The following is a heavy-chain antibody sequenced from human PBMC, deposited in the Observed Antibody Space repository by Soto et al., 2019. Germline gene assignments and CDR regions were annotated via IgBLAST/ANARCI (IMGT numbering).Heavy chain of an antibody. J-gene: IGHJ6*02. D-gene: IGHD2-2*01. CDR3: ASHSTSCFPYCYYCGMDV. Sequence: PGESLKISCKGSGYSFTSYWISWVRQMPGKGLEWMGRIDPSDSYTNYSPSFQGHVTISADKSISTAYLQWSSLKASDTAMYYCASHSTSCFPYCYYCGMDVWGQGTTVTVSS. V-gene: IGHV5-10-1*01. CDR1: GYSFTSYW. CDR2: IDPSDSYT.